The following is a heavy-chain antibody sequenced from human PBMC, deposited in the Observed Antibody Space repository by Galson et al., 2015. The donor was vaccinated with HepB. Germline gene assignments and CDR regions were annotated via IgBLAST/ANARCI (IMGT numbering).Heavy chain of an antibody. CDR2: IIAIYGAA. CDR1: GDTLGTYT. J-gene: IGHJ6*04. V-gene: IGHV1-69*13. Sequence: SVKVSCKASGDTLGTYTFNWVRQAPGQGLEWMGGIIAIYGAANYAQNFQGSVTIFADESTSTVYMDLSSLKSDDTAVYYCARGPRGVVPGTSHYYYHMDVWGKGTTVTVSS. CDR3: ARGPRGVVPGTSHYYYHMDV. D-gene: IGHD3-10*01.